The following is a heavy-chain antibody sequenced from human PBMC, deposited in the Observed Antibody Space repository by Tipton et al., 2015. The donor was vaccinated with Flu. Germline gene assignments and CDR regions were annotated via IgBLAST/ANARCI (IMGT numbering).Heavy chain of an antibody. CDR3: ASYPYGDYDY. CDR2: IYYSGST. J-gene: IGHJ4*02. D-gene: IGHD4-17*01. Sequence: TLSLTCTVSGGSISSYYWSWIRQPPGKGLEWIGYIYYSGSTNYNPSLKSRVTISVDTSKNQFSLKLSSVTAADTAVYYCASYPYGDYDYWGQGTLVTGTS. CDR1: GGSISSYY. V-gene: IGHV4-59*01.